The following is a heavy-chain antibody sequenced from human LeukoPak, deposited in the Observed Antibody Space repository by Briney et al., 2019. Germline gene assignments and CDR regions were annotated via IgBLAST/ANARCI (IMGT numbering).Heavy chain of an antibody. J-gene: IGHJ5*02. CDR1: GYRFTNYW. Sequence: GESLKISCKGSGYRFTNYWIAWVRHMPGKGLEWMGIIYPGDSDIRYSPSFQGQVTISADKPISTAYLQWSSLKASDTAMYYCARQEYCSGGSCYTWFDPWGQGTLVTVSS. D-gene: IGHD2-15*01. CDR3: ARQEYCSGGSCYTWFDP. CDR2: IYPGDSDI. V-gene: IGHV5-51*01.